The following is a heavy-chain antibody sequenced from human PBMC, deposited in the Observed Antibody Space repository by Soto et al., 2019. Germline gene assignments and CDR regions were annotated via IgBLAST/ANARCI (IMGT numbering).Heavy chain of an antibody. Sequence: EVQLLESGGGLVQPGGSLRLSCEASGFNFRPDAMNWVRQAPGKGLEWVSTISASGDSTFYADSVKGRFTRSRDKFWNMLYLQMSSLRPDDTAVYYCAHPIETADQHYSGFFVCGQGTTVTVSS. V-gene: IGHV3-23*01. CDR2: ISASGDST. CDR1: GFNFRPDA. J-gene: IGHJ6*02. D-gene: IGHD3-3*01. CDR3: AHPIETADQHYSGFFV.